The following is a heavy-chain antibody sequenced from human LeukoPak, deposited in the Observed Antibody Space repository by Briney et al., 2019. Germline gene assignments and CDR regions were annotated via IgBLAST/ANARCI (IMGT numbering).Heavy chain of an antibody. J-gene: IGHJ4*02. CDR2: IIPIFGTA. V-gene: IGHV1-69*05. Sequence: ASVKVSCKASGGTFSSYAISWVRQAPGQGLEWMGGIIPIFGTANYAQKFQGRVTITTDESTSTAYMELSSLRSEDTALYYCARDGTYHNCDYWGQGTLVTVSS. CDR3: ARDGTYHNCDY. D-gene: IGHD1-1*01. CDR1: GGTFSSYA.